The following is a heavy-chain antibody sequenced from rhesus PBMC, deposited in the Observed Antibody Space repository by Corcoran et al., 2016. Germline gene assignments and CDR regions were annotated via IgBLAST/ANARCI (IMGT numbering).Heavy chain of an antibody. CDR3: AKGTVLDV. J-gene: IGHJ5-1*01. Sequence: EVQLVQSGAEVKRPGESLKISCKTSGYSFTSYWISWVRQMPGKGLEWMGAIDPIDSDTRYNPSFQRQVTISADKSISTAYLQWSRLKASDTATYYCAKGTVLDVWGPGVLVTVSS. CDR1: GYSFTSYW. CDR2: IDPIDSDT. V-gene: IGHV5-20*01. D-gene: IGHD2-21*01.